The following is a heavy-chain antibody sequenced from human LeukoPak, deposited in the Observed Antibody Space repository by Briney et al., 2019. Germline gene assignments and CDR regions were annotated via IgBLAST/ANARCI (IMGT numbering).Heavy chain of an antibody. J-gene: IGHJ4*02. CDR3: ARHSHYDSSGYYYALDY. D-gene: IGHD3-22*01. CDR1: GGSISSYY. Sequence: TSETLSLTCTVAGGSISSYYWSWIRQLPGKGLEWIGYIYYSGSPNYNPSLKSRVTISLDTSKNQFSLKLSSVTAADTAVYYCARHSHYDSSGYYYALDYWGQGTLVTVSS. V-gene: IGHV4-59*08. CDR2: IYYSGSP.